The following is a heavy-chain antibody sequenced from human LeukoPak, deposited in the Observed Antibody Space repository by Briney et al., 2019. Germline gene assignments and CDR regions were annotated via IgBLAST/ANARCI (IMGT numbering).Heavy chain of an antibody. V-gene: IGHV3-30*02. CDR1: GFSFSKYG. D-gene: IGHD3-22*01. J-gene: IGHJ3*02. Sequence: GGSLRLSCAASGFSFSKYGLHWDRQAPGRGLQWVAMIWYDGSQRYYVDSVKGRFTISRDSSKNTMFLQMNSLTDEDTAVYYCAIENFDSGGPGSGSPAFDIWGQGTMVSVSS. CDR3: AIENFDSGGPGSGSPAFDI. CDR2: IWYDGSQR.